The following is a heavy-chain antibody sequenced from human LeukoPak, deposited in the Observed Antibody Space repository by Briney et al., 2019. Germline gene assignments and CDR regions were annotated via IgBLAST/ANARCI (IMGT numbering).Heavy chain of an antibody. Sequence: SETLSLTCTVSGGSISSSSYYWGWIRQPPGKGLDWIGSIYYSGSTNYNPSLKSRVTISVETSKNQFSLKLSSVTAADTAVYYCARVTGYMIEDYFDYWGQGTLVTVSS. CDR1: GGSISSSSYY. CDR3: ARVTGYMIEDYFDY. V-gene: IGHV4-39*07. CDR2: IYYSGST. J-gene: IGHJ4*02. D-gene: IGHD3-22*01.